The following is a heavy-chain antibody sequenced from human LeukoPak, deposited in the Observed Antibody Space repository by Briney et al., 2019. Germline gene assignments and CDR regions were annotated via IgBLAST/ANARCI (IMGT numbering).Heavy chain of an antibody. CDR3: ARGSYYSYYYGMDV. J-gene: IGHJ6*02. CDR2: IYSGGST. CDR1: VFTASSNY. D-gene: IGHD3-10*01. Sequence: GGSLRLSCAASVFTASSNYMSWVRQAPRKGLGWGSVIYSGGSTYYADSVKGRFTISRDNSKNTLYLQMNSLRAEDTAVYYCARGSYYSYYYGMDVWGQGTTVTVSS. V-gene: IGHV3-66*01.